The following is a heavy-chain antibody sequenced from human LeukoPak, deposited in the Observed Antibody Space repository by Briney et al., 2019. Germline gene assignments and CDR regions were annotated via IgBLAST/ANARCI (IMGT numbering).Heavy chain of an antibody. CDR3: ARNTNYDFPGWYYMDV. Sequence: PSETLSLTCTVSGGSISSGGYYWSWIRQPPGKGLEWIGYIYHSGSTYYNPSLKSRVTISVDRSKNQFSLKLSSVTAADTAVYYCARNTNYDFPGWYYMDVWGKGTTVTVSS. CDR1: GGSISSGGYY. V-gene: IGHV4-30-2*01. D-gene: IGHD3-3*01. J-gene: IGHJ6*03. CDR2: IYHSGST.